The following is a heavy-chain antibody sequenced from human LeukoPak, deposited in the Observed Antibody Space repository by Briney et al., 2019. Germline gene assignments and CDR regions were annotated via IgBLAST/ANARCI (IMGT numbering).Heavy chain of an antibody. CDR3: ARDMDTAMLRPNWFDP. J-gene: IGHJ5*02. D-gene: IGHD5-18*01. CDR1: GFTFSSYS. V-gene: IGHV3-48*01. Sequence: PGGSLRLSCAASGFTFSSYSMNWVRQAPGKGLEWVSYISSSSSTIYYADSVKGRFTISRDNAKNSLYLQMNSLRAEDTAVYYCARDMDTAMLRPNWFDPWGQGTLVTVSS. CDR2: ISSSSSTI.